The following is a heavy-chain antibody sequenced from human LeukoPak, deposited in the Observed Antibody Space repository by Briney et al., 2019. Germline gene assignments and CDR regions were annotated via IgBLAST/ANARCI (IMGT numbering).Heavy chain of an antibody. V-gene: IGHV3-30*03. CDR2: ISNDGSNK. J-gene: IGHJ4*02. Sequence: GGSLRLSCAASGFTFSSYGMHWVRQAPGKGLEWVAVISNDGSNKYYADSVKGRFTISRDDSKDTVYLQVNSLRAEDTAVYYCARDIYFSGSYYYWGPFDYWGQGTLVTVSS. CDR1: GFTFSSYG. D-gene: IGHD3-10*01. CDR3: ARDIYFSGSYYYWGPFDY.